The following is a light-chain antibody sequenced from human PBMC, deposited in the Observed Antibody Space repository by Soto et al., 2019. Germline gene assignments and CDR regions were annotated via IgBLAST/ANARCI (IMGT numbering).Light chain of an antibody. CDR1: QGVSSN. CDR3: QHYNNWPPTWT. CDR2: GAS. Sequence: IVMPQSPATLSVSPGERATLSCRASQGVSSNLAWYQQKPGQAPRPLIYGASTRATGIPARFSGSGSGTEFTLTISSLQSEDFAVYYCQHYNNWPPTWTFGQGTKVDIK. V-gene: IGKV3-15*01. J-gene: IGKJ1*01.